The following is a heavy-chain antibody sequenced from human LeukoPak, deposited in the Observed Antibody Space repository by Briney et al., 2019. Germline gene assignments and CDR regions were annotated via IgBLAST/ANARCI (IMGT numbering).Heavy chain of an antibody. CDR3: AKKGGVAAGTAGFDY. V-gene: IGHV3-48*01. J-gene: IGHJ4*02. Sequence: GSLRLSCAASGFTFSSYSMNWVRQAPGKGLEWVSYISSSSSTIYYADSVKGRFTISRDNAKNSLYLQMNSLRAEDTAVYYCAKKGGVAAGTAGFDYWGQGTLVTVSS. D-gene: IGHD6-13*01. CDR1: GFTFSSYS. CDR2: ISSSSSTI.